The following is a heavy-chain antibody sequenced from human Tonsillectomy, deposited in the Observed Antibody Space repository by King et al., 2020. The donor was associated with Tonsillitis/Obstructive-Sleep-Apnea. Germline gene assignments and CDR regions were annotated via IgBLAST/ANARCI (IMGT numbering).Heavy chain of an antibody. Sequence: VTLKESGPVLVKPTETLTLTCTVSGFSLSNARMGVSWIRQPPGKALEWLAHIFSNDEKCYGTSLKSRLTISKDTSKSQVVLTMTNMDPVDTATYYCTRIISLGVRWAFDLWGQGTMVTVSS. V-gene: IGHV2-26*01. J-gene: IGHJ3*01. CDR1: GFSLSNARMG. CDR3: TRIISLGVRWAFDL. D-gene: IGHD5-24*01. CDR2: IFSNDEK.